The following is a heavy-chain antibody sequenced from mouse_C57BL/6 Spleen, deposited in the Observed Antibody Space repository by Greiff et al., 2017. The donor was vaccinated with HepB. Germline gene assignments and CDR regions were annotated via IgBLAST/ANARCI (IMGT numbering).Heavy chain of an antibody. D-gene: IGHD1-1*01. CDR1: GYAFSSSW. Sequence: QVQLKQSGPELVKPGASVKISCKASGYAFSSSWMNWVKQRPGKGLEWIGRIYPGDGDTNYNGKFKGKATLTADKSSSTAYMQLSSLTSEDSAVYFCARSRFITTVFDYWGQGTTLTVSA. CDR2: IYPGDGDT. J-gene: IGHJ2*01. CDR3: ARSRFITTVFDY. V-gene: IGHV1-82*01.